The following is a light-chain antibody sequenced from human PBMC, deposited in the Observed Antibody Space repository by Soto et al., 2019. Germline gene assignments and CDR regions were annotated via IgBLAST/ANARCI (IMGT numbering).Light chain of an antibody. J-gene: IGKJ4*01. CDR2: GAS. V-gene: IGKV3D-15*01. CDR1: QNININ. CDR3: QQYKDWPPLT. Sequence: EIVMTQSPLTLSVSPGERATLSCRASQNININLAWYQQRPGQAPRVLIYGASSRASGIPDRFSGSGSGTDFTLTINRLEPDDFAFYCCQQYKDWPPLTFGGGTRVEIK.